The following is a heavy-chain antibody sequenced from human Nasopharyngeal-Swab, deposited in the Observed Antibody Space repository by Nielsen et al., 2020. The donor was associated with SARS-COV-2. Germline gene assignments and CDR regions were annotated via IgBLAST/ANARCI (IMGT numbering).Heavy chain of an antibody. Sequence: GESLKISCAASGFTFSSYSMNWVRQAPGKGLEWVSSISSSSSYIYYADSVKGRFTISRDNAENSLYLQMNSLRAEDTAVYYCASGSGSPKGAGYWGQGTLVTVSS. CDR2: ISSSSSYI. CDR1: GFTFSSYS. J-gene: IGHJ4*02. CDR3: ASGSGSPKGAGY. D-gene: IGHD1-26*01. V-gene: IGHV3-21*01.